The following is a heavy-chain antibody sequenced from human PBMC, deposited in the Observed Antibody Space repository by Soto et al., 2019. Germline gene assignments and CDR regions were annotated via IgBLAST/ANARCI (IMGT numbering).Heavy chain of an antibody. J-gene: IGHJ4*01. CDR1: GLTFSSIW. Sequence: EVQLVESGGGLVQPGGSLRLSCVMSGLTFSSIWVGWVRLTPGKGLEWVANIDQNGRETAYVDSVKGRFTISRDNAKSSFYLQMNSLRAEDTAVYYCVRNAYWGHGTLVTVSS. CDR2: IDQNGRET. CDR3: VRNAY. V-gene: IGHV3-7*02.